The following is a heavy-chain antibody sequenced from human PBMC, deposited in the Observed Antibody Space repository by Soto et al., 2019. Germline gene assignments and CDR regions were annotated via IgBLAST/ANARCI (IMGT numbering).Heavy chain of an antibody. J-gene: IGHJ6*02. CDR3: ARGLRRGRAPGYCSGGSCYYYYGMDV. D-gene: IGHD2-15*01. V-gene: IGHV4-34*01. CDR1: GGSFSGYY. CDR2: INHSGST. Sequence: ETLSLTCAVYGGSFSGYYWSWIRQPPGKGLEWIGEINHSGSTNYNPSLKSRVTISVDTSMNQFSLKLSSVTAADTAVYYCARGLRRGRAPGYCSGGSCYYYYGMDVWGQGTTVTVSS.